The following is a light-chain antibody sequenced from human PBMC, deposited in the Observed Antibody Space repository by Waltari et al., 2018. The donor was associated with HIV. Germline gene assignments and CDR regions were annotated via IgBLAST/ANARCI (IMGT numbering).Light chain of an antibody. Sequence: DIVMTQSPDSLAVSLGERATINCKSSQNILCNSNNKNYIAWYQQKPGQPPKLLFYGSSTRAFGLPDRFSGSGSGTDFPLTVSRLQAEDVAVYYCQQYYTTPHTFGQGTNLEIK. J-gene: IGKJ2*01. CDR2: GSS. CDR1: QNILCNSNNKNY. CDR3: QQYYTTPHT. V-gene: IGKV4-1*01.